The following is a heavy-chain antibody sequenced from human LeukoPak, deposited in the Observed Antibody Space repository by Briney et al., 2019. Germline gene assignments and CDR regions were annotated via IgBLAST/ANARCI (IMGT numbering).Heavy chain of an antibody. CDR3: AKWGDYDILTGYYVPDY. CDR1: GFTFTNYA. V-gene: IGHV3-23*01. D-gene: IGHD3-9*01. J-gene: IGHJ4*02. Sequence: PGTSLRLSCVASGFTFTNYAMSWGRQAPGKGLEWVSAITGSDGTSHYADSVKGRFTISRDNSKNTLYLQVNSLRAEDTAVYYCAKWGDYDILTGYYVPDYWGQGTLVTVSS. CDR2: ITGSDGTS.